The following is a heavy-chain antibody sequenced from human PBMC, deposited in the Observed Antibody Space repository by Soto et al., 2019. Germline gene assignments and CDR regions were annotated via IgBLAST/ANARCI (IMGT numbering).Heavy chain of an antibody. CDR2: IYYSGST. V-gene: IGHV4-31*03. J-gene: IGHJ4*02. CDR3: ARVRSGIVYYFDY. CDR1: GGSISSGGYY. D-gene: IGHD3-10*01. Sequence: NPSDTLSLTCTVSGGSISSGGYYWSWIRQHPGKGLEWIGYIYYSGSTYYNPSLKSRVTISVDTSKNQFSLKLSSVTAADTAVYYCARVRSGIVYYFDYWGQGTLVTVSS.